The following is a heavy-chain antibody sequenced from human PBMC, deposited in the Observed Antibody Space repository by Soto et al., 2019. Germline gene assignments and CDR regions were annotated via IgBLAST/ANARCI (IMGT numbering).Heavy chain of an antibody. J-gene: IGHJ6*03. Sequence: ASVKVSCKASGYTFTSYGISWVRQAPGQGLEWMGWISAYNGNTNYAQKLQGRVTMTTDTSTSTAYMELRSLRSDDTAVYYCAREGYYDFWSGYSGVRGAYYYMDVWGKGTTVTVSS. CDR3: AREGYYDFWSGYSGVRGAYYYMDV. CDR2: ISAYNGNT. V-gene: IGHV1-18*01. D-gene: IGHD3-3*01. CDR1: GYTFTSYG.